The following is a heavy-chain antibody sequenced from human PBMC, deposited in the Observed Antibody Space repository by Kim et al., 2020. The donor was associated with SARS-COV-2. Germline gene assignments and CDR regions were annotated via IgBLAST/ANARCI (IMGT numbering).Heavy chain of an antibody. CDR2: ISGDGGRT. D-gene: IGHD3-22*01. J-gene: IGHJ5*01. CDR1: GFTFHDYA. V-gene: IGHV3-43*02. CDR3: AKDRVITLDWGSKFDP. Sequence: GGSLRLSCAASGFTFHDYAIHWVRQAPGKGLEWVSLISGDGGRTYYAASVKGRFTISRDNTKNSLYLQMNSLRTEDTAFYYCAKDRVITLDWGSKFDPWGQGTLVTVSS.